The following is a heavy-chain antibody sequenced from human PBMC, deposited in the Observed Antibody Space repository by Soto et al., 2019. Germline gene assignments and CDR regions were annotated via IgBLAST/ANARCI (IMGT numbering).Heavy chain of an antibody. CDR1: GGSFSGYY. CDR2: INHSGST. V-gene: IGHV4-34*01. Sequence: SETLSLTCAVSGGSFSGYYWSWIRQPPGKGLEWIGEINHSGSTNYNPSLKSRVTISVDTSKNQFSLKLSSVTAADTAVYYCARGPGDILTGYYRQGIYWFDPWGQGTLVTVSS. J-gene: IGHJ5*02. D-gene: IGHD3-9*01. CDR3: ARGPGDILTGYYRQGIYWFDP.